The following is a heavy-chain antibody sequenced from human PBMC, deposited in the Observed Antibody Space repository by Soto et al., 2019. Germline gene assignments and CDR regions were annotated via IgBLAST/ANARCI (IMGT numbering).Heavy chain of an antibody. CDR3: ATSSDTGFDV. J-gene: IGHJ5*02. CDR1: GYPFIKYG. CDR2: IKVDSGYT. Sequence: QLQLVQSAAEVKKPGASVRVSCKAYGYPFIKYGISWIRQAPEQGLEWMGWIKVDSGYTNYAQKFQGRVTMTADTSSDTAFMELRSLRLDDTAVYFCATSSDTGFDVWGQGTLVSVSS. D-gene: IGHD3-9*01. V-gene: IGHV1-18*04.